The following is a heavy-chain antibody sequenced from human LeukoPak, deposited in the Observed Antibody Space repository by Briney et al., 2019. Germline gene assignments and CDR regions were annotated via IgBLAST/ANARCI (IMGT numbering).Heavy chain of an antibody. CDR1: GGSISDYY. V-gene: IGHV4-59*01. D-gene: IGHD5-18*01. CDR2: IYYSGST. J-gene: IGHJ4*02. CDR3: ARGLRGYRFGPFDY. Sequence: SETLSLTCTVSGGSISDYYWNWIRQPPGKGLEWIGYIYYSGSTNYHPSLKSRVTISLDTSKNQFSLELSSVTAAGAAVYYCARGLRGYRFGPFDYWGQGTLVPVSS.